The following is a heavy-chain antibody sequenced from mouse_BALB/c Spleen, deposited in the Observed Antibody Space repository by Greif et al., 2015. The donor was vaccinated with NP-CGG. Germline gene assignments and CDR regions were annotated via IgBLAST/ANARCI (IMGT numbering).Heavy chain of an antibody. V-gene: IGHV1-7*01. Sequence: VQLQESGAELAKPGASVKMSCKASGYTFTSYWMHWVKQRPGQGLEWIGYINPSTGYTEYNQKFKDKATLTADKSSSTAYMQLSSLTSEDSAVYYCARFGSYDGYYVNYWGQGTTLTVSS. CDR2: INPSTGYT. D-gene: IGHD2-3*01. CDR1: GYTFTSYW. CDR3: ARFGSYDGYYVNY. J-gene: IGHJ2*01.